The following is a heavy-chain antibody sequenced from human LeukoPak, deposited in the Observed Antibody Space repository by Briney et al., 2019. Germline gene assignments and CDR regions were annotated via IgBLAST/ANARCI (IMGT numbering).Heavy chain of an antibody. J-gene: IGHJ4*02. D-gene: IGHD2-2*01. CDR3: AKDNHIRGYIVVPAAPSYYFDY. CDR2: ISCSGGRT. CDR1: GFTFSSYA. V-gene: IGHV3-23*01. Sequence: GGSLRLSCAASGFTFSSYAMSWVRQAPGKGLEWVSAISCSGGRTYYADSVKGRFTISRDNSKNTLYLQMNSLRAEDTAVYYCAKDNHIRGYIVVPAAPSYYFDYWGQGTLVTVSS.